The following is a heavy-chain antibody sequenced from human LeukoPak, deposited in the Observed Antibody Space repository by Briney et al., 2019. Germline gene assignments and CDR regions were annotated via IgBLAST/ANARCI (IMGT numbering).Heavy chain of an antibody. D-gene: IGHD4/OR15-4a*01. CDR2: ISASGQTI. CDR3: ARDRDVDYGNDGFDI. CDR1: RFTFSSYS. V-gene: IGHV3-48*04. Sequence: PGGSLRLSCAASRFTFSSYSMNWVRQAPGKGLEWVSYISASGQTIYYADSVRGRFTISRDNAKNSLYLQMNSLGAEDTAVYHCARDRDVDYGNDGFDIWGQGTTVTVSS. J-gene: IGHJ3*02.